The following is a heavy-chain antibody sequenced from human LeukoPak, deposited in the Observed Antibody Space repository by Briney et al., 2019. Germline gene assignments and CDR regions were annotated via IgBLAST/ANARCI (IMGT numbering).Heavy chain of an antibody. Sequence: ASVKVSCKASGYTFTGYYMHWVRQAPGQGLEWMGWINPNSGGTNYAQKFQGRVTMTRDTSISTAYMELSRLRSDDTAVYYCARGRGARPRYQLLTNYYYYYGMDVWGQGTTVTVSS. CDR3: ARGRGARPRYQLLTNYYYYYGMDV. CDR1: GYTFTGYY. V-gene: IGHV1-2*02. CDR2: INPNSGGT. D-gene: IGHD2-2*01. J-gene: IGHJ6*02.